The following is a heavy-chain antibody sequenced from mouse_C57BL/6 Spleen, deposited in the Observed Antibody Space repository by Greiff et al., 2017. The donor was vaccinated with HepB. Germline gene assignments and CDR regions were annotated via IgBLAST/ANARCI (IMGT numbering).Heavy chain of an antibody. J-gene: IGHJ1*03. V-gene: IGHV1-82*01. Sequence: QVQLQQSGPELVKPGASVKISCKASGYAFSSSWMNWVKQRPGKGLEWIGRIYPGDGDTNYNGKFKGKATLTADKSSSTAYMQLSSLTSEDSAVYFCAPYGNYVDWYFDVWGTGTTVTVSS. D-gene: IGHD2-1*01. CDR3: APYGNYVDWYFDV. CDR1: GYAFSSSW. CDR2: IYPGDGDT.